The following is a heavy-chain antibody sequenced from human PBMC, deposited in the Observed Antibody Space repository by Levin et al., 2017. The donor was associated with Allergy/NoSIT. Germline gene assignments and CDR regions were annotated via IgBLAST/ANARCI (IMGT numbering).Heavy chain of an antibody. CDR1: GFTFTNYA. D-gene: IGHD6-13*01. CDR3: ARGDRVAAAGTYACHI. CDR2: ISYDGSNK. Sequence: QPGGSLRLSCAASGFTFTNYAMHWVRQAPGKGLEWVAVISYDGSNKYYADSVKGRFTISRDDSKNTLSLQMNSLRAEDTAVYYCARGDRVAAAGTYACHIWGRGTMVTVSS. V-gene: IGHV3-30-3*01. J-gene: IGHJ3*02.